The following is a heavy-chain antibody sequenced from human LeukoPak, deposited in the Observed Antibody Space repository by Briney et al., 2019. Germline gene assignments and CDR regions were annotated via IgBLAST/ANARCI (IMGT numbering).Heavy chain of an antibody. D-gene: IGHD6-19*01. CDR3: ARTSSAWYLDY. V-gene: IGHV1-46*01. CDR1: GYTFISYY. J-gene: IGHJ4*02. CDR2: INPSGGST. Sequence: GASVKVSCKASGYTFISYYLHWVRQAPRQGLEWMGIINPSGGSTNYAQKFQGRVTMTRDTSTSTVYMELSSLRSEDTAVYYCARTSSAWYLDYWGQGTLVTVSS.